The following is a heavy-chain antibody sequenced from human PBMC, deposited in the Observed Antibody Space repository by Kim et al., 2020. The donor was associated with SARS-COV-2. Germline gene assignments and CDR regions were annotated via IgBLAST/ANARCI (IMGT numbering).Heavy chain of an antibody. CDR1: GGSVSSGSYY. CDR2: IYYSGST. J-gene: IGHJ6*01. Sequence: SETLSLTCTVSGGSVSSGSYYWSWIRQPPGKGLEWIGYIYYSGSTNYNPSLKSRVTISVDTSKNQFSLKPSSVTAADTAVYYCARDFVVRSYYYGMDVWG. V-gene: IGHV4-61*01. D-gene: IGHD2-15*01. CDR3: ARDFVVRSYYYGMDV.